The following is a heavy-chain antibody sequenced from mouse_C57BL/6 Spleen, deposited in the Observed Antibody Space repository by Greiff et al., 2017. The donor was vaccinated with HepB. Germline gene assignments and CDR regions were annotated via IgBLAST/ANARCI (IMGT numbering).Heavy chain of an antibody. CDR2: IYPGDGDT. CDR3: ARENSYDYEGPWFAY. D-gene: IGHD2-4*01. Sequence: QVQLKESGAELVKPGASVKISCKASGYAFSSYWMNWVKQRPGKGLEWIGQIYPGDGDTNYNGKFKGKATLTADKSSSTAYMQLSSLTSEDSAVYFCARENSYDYEGPWFAYWGQGTLVTVSA. J-gene: IGHJ3*01. CDR1: GYAFSSYW. V-gene: IGHV1-80*01.